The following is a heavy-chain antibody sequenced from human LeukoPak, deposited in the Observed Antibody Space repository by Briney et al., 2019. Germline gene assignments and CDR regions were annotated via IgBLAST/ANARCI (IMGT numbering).Heavy chain of an antibody. CDR3: ARGGQLFDY. D-gene: IGHD6-13*01. V-gene: IGHV4-59*01. CDR2: IYYSGST. CDR1: GGSFSGYY. Sequence: SETLSLTCVVSGGSFSGYYWSWIRQPPGKGLEWIGYIYYSGSTNYNPSLKSRVTISVDTSKNQFSLKLSSVTAADTAVYYCARGGQLFDYWGQGTLVTVSS. J-gene: IGHJ4*02.